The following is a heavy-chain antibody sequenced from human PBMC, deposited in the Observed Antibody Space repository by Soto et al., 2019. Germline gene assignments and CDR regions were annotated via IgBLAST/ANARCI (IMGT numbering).Heavy chain of an antibody. J-gene: IGHJ5*02. D-gene: IGHD5-18*01. CDR2: MNPGSGDT. Sequence: ASVKVSCKASGYICTNNDVSWVRQATGQGLEWMGWMNPGSGDTGYVQKFQGRVTMTRNISIATAYMELSSLRADDTAIYYCARMASFGSLNWFDPWGQGTLVTVSS. V-gene: IGHV1-8*01. CDR3: ARMASFGSLNWFDP. CDR1: GYICTNND.